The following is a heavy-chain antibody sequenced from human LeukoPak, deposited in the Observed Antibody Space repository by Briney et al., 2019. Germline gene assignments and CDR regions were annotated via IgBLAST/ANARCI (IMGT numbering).Heavy chain of an antibody. CDR1: GFTVSNNY. CDR3: ARDPPAVAANTYG. D-gene: IGHD6-6*01. V-gene: IGHV3-66*01. J-gene: IGHJ4*02. CDR2: IYSGGAT. Sequence: QPGGSLRLSCAASGFTVSNNYMRWVRQAAGKGLEWDSLIYSGGATFYADAVKGRFTISRDGSENTLYLQMNSLRAEDTAVYYCARDPPAVAANTYGWGQGTLVTVSS.